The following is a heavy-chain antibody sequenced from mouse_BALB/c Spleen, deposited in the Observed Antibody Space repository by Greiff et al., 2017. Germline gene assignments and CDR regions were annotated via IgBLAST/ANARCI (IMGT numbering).Heavy chain of an antibody. CDR1: GYSITSDYA. CDR2: ISYSGST. D-gene: IGHD1-1*01. Sequence: EVHLVESGPGLVKPSQSLSLTCTVTGYSITSDYAWNWIRQFPGNKLEWMGYISYSGSTSYNPSLKSRISITRDTSKNQFFLQLNSVTTEDTATYYCARSGGSRWFAYWGQGTLVTVSA. V-gene: IGHV3-2*02. J-gene: IGHJ3*01. CDR3: ARSGGSRWFAY.